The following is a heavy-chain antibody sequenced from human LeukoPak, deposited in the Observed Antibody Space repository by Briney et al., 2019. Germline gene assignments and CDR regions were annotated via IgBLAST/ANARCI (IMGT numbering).Heavy chain of an antibody. J-gene: IGHJ4*02. CDR2: ISSGSSAR. D-gene: IGHD3-3*01. CDR3: ARMSGSRLPGY. V-gene: IGHV3-48*01. CDR1: GFTFSSHS. Sequence: GGSLRLSCAASGFTFSSHSMNWVRQTPGKGLEWVSYISSGSSARYYADSVKGRFTISRDDARDSLYLQMNSLRAEDTAVYYCARMSGSRLPGYWGQGTLVTVSS.